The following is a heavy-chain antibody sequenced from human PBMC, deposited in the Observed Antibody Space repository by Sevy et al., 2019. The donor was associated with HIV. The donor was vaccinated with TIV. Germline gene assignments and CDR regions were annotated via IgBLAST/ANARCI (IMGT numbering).Heavy chain of an antibody. J-gene: IGHJ4*02. D-gene: IGHD5-18*01. Sequence: ASVKVSCKASGGTFSSYAISWVRQAPGQGLEWMGGIIPIFGTANYAQKFRGRVTITADESTSTAYMELSSLRSEDTAVYYCARLGSVRGTAMEADYWGQGTLVTVSS. V-gene: IGHV1-69*13. CDR1: GGTFSSYA. CDR2: IIPIFGTA. CDR3: ARLGSVRGTAMEADY.